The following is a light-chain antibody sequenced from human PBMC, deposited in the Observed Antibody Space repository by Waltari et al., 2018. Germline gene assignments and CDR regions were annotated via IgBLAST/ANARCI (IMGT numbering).Light chain of an antibody. Sequence: EVVMTQSPATLSVSPGEGATVPCRASQSVRSNVAWYQQTPGQAPRLLIYGASTRAPGIPDRFSGSGSGTEFILTISSLQSEDFAVYYCQQYNNWPPWTFGQGTKVEIK. CDR2: GAS. CDR3: QQYNNWPPWT. V-gene: IGKV3-15*01. J-gene: IGKJ1*01. CDR1: QSVRSN.